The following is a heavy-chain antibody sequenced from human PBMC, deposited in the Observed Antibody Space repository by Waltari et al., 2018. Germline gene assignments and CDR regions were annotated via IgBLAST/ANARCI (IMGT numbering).Heavy chain of an antibody. CDR3: ARVGDFWSGYCNDY. J-gene: IGHJ4*02. CDR2: INSDGSRT. CDR1: GFTFGSYW. Sequence: ELQLVASGGGLVQPGGSLSLSGAAAGFTFGSYWMHGVRQAPGKGLVWVSRINSDGSRTSYADSVKGRFTISRDNAKNTLYLQMNSLRAEDTAVYYCARVGDFWSGYCNDYWGQGTLVTVSS. V-gene: IGHV3-74*01. D-gene: IGHD3-3*01.